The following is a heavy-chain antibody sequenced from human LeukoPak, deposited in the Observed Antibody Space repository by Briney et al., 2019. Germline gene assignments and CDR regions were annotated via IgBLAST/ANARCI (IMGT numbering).Heavy chain of an antibody. V-gene: IGHV3-48*02. D-gene: IGHD1-26*01. CDR3: ATSGSYRFDY. CDR1: GFTFSSYS. Sequence: GGSLRLSCAASGFTFSSYSMNWVRQAPGKGLEWVSYISSSTNTIYYADSVKGRFTISRDNAQNSLYLQMNSLRDEGTAVYYCATSGSYRFDYWGQGTLVTVSS. J-gene: IGHJ4*02. CDR2: ISSSTNTI.